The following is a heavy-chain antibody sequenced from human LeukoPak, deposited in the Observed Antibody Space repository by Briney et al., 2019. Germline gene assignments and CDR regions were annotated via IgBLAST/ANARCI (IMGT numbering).Heavy chain of an antibody. CDR3: ARVAYHLTPYSPGGYYAMDV. CDR1: GYTFTSYY. D-gene: IGHD2-2*01. V-gene: IGHV1-2*04. J-gene: IGHJ6*02. Sequence: ASVKVSCKASGYTFTSYYMHWVRQAPGQGLEWMGWINPNSGGTNYAQKFQGWVTMTRDTSISTAYMELSRLRSDDTAVYYCARVAYHLTPYSPGGYYAMDVWGQGTTVTVSS. CDR2: INPNSGGT.